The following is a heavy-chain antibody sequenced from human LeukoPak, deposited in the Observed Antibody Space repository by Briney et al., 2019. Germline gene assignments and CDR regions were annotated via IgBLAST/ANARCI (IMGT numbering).Heavy chain of an antibody. J-gene: IGHJ6*02. CDR1: GFTFSNYW. CDR2: IYSGGST. V-gene: IGHV3-66*01. CDR3: VGTMVRGVIRMDV. Sequence: GGSLRLSCAASGFTFSNYWMSWVRQAPGKGLEWVSVIYSGGSTYYADSVKGRFTISRDNSKNTLYLQMNSLRAEDTAVYYCVGTMVRGVIRMDVWGQGTTVTVSS. D-gene: IGHD3-10*01.